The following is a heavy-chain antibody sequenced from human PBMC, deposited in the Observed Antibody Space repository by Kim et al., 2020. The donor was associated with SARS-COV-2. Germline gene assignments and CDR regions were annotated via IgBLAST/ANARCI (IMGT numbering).Heavy chain of an antibody. CDR3: AKADYYDILTGYESYYYYSGMDV. D-gene: IGHD3-9*01. J-gene: IGHJ6*02. CDR2: ISWNSGSI. CDR1: GFTFDDYA. V-gene: IGHV3-9*01. Sequence: GGSLRLSCAASGFTFDDYAMHWVRQAPGKGLEWVSGISWNSGSIGYADSVKGRFTISRDNAKNSLYLQMNSLRAEDTALYYCAKADYYDILTGYESYYYYSGMDVWGQGTTVTVSS.